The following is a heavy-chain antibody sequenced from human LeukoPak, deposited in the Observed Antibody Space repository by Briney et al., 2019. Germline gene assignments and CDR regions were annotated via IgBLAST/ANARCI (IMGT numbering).Heavy chain of an antibody. V-gene: IGHV1-8*01. D-gene: IGHD3-9*01. CDR1: GYTFTTYD. CDR3: TRVYTTGYPIDY. J-gene: IGHJ4*02. CDR2: VNPNNGNS. Sequence: ASVKVSCKASGYTFTTYDINWVRQVTGRGLEWIGWVNPNNGNSGYAQKFQGRVTLTRDTSISTAYMEMTSLRSDDSAVYYCTRVYTTGYPIDYWGQGTLVTVSS.